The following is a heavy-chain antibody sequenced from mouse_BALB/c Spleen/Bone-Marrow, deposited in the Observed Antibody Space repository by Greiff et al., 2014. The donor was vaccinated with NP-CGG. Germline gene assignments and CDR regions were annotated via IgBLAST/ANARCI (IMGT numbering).Heavy chain of an antibody. Sequence: VQVQQSGPQLVRPGASVKISCKASGYSFTSYWMHWVKQRPGQGLEWIGMIDPSDSETRLNQKFKDKATLTVDKSSSTAYMQLSSPTSEDSALYYCSYGSRAYWGQGTLVTASA. J-gene: IGHJ3*01. CDR1: GYSFTSYW. D-gene: IGHD1-1*01. V-gene: IGHV1S127*01. CDR3: SYGSRAY. CDR2: IDPSDSET.